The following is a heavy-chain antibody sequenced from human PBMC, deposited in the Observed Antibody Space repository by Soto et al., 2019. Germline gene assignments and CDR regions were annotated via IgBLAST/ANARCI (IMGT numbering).Heavy chain of an antibody. CDR1: GYTFTSYG. V-gene: IGHV1-3*01. D-gene: IGHD2-8*01. J-gene: IGHJ5*02. Sequence: QVQLVQSGPEVKKPGASVKVSCKASGYTFTSYGVHWVRQAPGQSLEWMGSVNAGNGKTIYSQRFQGRVSITRDTSASTAYMDLSSLSSEDTAVYYCAIDECTNGVCYTSSARPWGQGTLVTVSS. CDR2: VNAGNGKT. CDR3: AIDECTNGVCYTSSARP.